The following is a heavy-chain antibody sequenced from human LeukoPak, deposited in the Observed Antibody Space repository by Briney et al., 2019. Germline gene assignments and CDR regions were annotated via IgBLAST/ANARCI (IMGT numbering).Heavy chain of an antibody. CDR1: GFTFSSYA. CDR3: ARGVGSGSRLRAGDY. Sequence: PGGSLRLSCAASGFTFSSYAMSWVRQAPGKGLEWVSVIYSGGSTYYADSEKGRFTISRDNSKNTLYLQMNSLRAEDTAVYYCARGVGSGSRLRAGDYWGQGTLVTVSS. CDR2: IYSGGST. J-gene: IGHJ4*02. D-gene: IGHD1-26*01. V-gene: IGHV3-53*01.